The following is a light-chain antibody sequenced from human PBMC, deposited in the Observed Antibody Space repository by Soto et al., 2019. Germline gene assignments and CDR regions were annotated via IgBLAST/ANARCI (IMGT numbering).Light chain of an antibody. CDR3: QTWGTGIRV. Sequence: QLVLTQSPSASASLGASVKLTCTLSSGHSTYAIAWHQQQPGKGPRYLMKLNSDGSHNKGDGIPDRFSGSNSGAERYLTISSLQSEDEADYYCQTWGTGIRVFGGGTKVTVL. J-gene: IGLJ3*02. CDR1: SGHSTYA. V-gene: IGLV4-69*01. CDR2: LNSDGSH.